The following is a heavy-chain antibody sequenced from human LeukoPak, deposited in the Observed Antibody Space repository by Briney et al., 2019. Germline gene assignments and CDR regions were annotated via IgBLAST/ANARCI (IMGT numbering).Heavy chain of an antibody. Sequence: ASMKISCKPSGYTFTAYNIHWVRQAPGQGLEWMGWINPNSGGTNYAQKFQGRVTMTRDTSISTAYMELSRLRSDDTAVYFCARDHCVSSGCYEDYYYGMDVWGRGTTVTVSS. CDR1: GYTFTAYN. D-gene: IGHD2-2*01. V-gene: IGHV1-2*02. CDR2: INPNSGGT. CDR3: ARDHCVSSGCYEDYYYGMDV. J-gene: IGHJ6*02.